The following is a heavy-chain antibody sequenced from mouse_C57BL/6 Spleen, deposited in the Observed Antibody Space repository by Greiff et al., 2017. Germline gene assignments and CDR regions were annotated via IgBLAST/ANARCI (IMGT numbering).Heavy chain of an antibody. Sequence: EVKLQESGGGLVQPGGSMKLSCVASGFTFSNYWMNWVRQSPEKGLEWVAQIRLKSDNYATHYAESVKGRFTISRDDSKSSVYLQMNNLRAEDTGIYYCTTIYYGNEGYAMDYWGQGTSVTVSS. CDR3: TTIYYGNEGYAMDY. D-gene: IGHD2-1*01. CDR1: GFTFSNYW. CDR2: IRLKSDNYAT. J-gene: IGHJ4*01. V-gene: IGHV6-3*01.